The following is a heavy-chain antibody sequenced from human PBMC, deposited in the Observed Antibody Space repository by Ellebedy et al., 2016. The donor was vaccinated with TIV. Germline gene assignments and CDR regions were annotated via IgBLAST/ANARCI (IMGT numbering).Heavy chain of an antibody. Sequence: GESLKISXTASGFTFGDYAMSWVRQAPGKGLEWVSFIRSKAYGGTTEYAASVKGRFTISRDDSKSIAYLQVNSLKAEDTAVYYCTRDLTTLAAAGTGIYYYTMDVWGQGTTVTVSS. CDR2: IRSKAYGGTT. CDR3: TRDLTTLAAAGTGIYYYTMDV. D-gene: IGHD6-13*01. V-gene: IGHV3-49*04. J-gene: IGHJ6*02. CDR1: GFTFGDYA.